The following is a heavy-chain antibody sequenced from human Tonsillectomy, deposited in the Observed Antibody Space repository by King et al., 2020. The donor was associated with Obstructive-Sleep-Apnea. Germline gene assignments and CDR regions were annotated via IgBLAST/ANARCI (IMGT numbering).Heavy chain of an antibody. CDR1: GFTFSSYA. V-gene: IGHV3-23*04. J-gene: IGHJ4*02. CDR2: ISGSGGST. CDR3: SKIGATVVTRGLFDY. Sequence: VQLVESGGGLVQPGGSLRLSCAASGFTFSSYAMSWVRQAPGKGLEWVSAISGSGGSTYYADSVKGRFTTTRDNSKNTLYLQMNSLRAEDTAVYYCSKIGATVVTRGLFDYWGQGTLVTVSS. D-gene: IGHD4-23*01.